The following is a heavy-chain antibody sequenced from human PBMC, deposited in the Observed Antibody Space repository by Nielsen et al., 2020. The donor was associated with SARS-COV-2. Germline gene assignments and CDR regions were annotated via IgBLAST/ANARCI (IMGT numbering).Heavy chain of an antibody. CDR3: ARGLREYYDILTGYYDAFDI. J-gene: IGHJ3*02. D-gene: IGHD3-9*01. V-gene: IGHV4-30-4*01. CDR1: GGSISSGDYY. Sequence: SETLSLTCTVSGGSISSGDYYWNWIRQPPGKGLEWIGYNYYSGRTYYNLSLKSRVSISVDTSKNQFSLKLSSVTAADTAVYYCARGLREYYDILTGYYDAFDIWGQGTMVTVSS. CDR2: NYYSGRT.